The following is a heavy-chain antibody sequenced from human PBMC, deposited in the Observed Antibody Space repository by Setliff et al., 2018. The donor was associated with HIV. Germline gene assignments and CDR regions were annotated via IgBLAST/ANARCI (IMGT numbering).Heavy chain of an antibody. J-gene: IGHJ4*02. CDR2: IYITGDT. CDR3: ASGEPYYYDSTGYSGNYFDY. Sequence: SETLSLTCSVSGGSINRGTYYWTWIRQSAGKGLEWIGHIYITGDTDYNPSLKSRVTISVDTSKNQFSQMLDSVTAADTAVYYCASGEPYYYDSTGYSGNYFDYWGQGTLVTVSS. V-gene: IGHV4-61*10. D-gene: IGHD3-22*01. CDR1: GGSINRGTYY.